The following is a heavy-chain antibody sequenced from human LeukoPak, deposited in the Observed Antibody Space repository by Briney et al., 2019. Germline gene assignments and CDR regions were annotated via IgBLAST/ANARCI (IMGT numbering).Heavy chain of an antibody. D-gene: IGHD1-1*01. CDR1: GFTFSSYA. CDR2: ISGSGGST. CDR3: AKGRSFWNDVLGDY. J-gene: IGHJ4*02. V-gene: IGHV3-23*01. Sequence: GGSLRLSCAASGFTFSSYAMSWVRQAPGKGLEWVSAISGSGGSTYYADSVKGRFTISRDNSKNTLYLQMNSLRAEDTAVYYCAKGRSFWNDVLGDYWGQGTLVTVSS.